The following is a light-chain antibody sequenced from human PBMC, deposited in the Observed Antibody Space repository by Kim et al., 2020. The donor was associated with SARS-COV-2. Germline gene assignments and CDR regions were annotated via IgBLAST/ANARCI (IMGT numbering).Light chain of an antibody. V-gene: IGLV2-14*03. CDR1: SSDVGGYNY. CDR2: DVS. Sequence: QSALTQPASVSGSPGQSITITCTGTSSDVGGYNYVSWYQQHPGKVPELMIYDVSNRPPGISNRFSGSKSGNTASLTISGLQAEDEADYYCSSYTSSSIWVFGGGTKLTVL. J-gene: IGLJ3*02. CDR3: SSYTSSSIWV.